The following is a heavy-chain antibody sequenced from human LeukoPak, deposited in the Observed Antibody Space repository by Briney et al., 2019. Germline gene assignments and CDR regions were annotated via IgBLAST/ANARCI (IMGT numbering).Heavy chain of an antibody. D-gene: IGHD5-18*01. CDR1: GFTFDDYA. J-gene: IGHJ4*02. V-gene: IGHV3-9*01. CDR2: ISWNSGSI. CDR3: ANDLGWIQLNLG. Sequence: GGSLRLSCAASGFTFDDYAIHWVRQAPGKGLEWVSSISWNSGSIGYADSVKGRFTISRDNSRNTVYLQMNSLRAEDTAVYYCANDLGWIQLNLGRGQGTLVTVSS.